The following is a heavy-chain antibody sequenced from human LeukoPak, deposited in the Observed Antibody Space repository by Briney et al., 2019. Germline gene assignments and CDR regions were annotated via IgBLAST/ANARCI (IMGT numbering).Heavy chain of an antibody. D-gene: IGHD1-26*01. CDR1: GYTFISYG. Sequence: ASVKVSCKPSGYTFISYGISWVRQAPGQGLEWMGWISAYNGNANYAQKLQGRVTMTTDTSTSTAYMELRGLRSDDTAVYYCARVVGGSYYSANCFDYWGQGTLVTVSS. V-gene: IGHV1-18*01. CDR3: ARVVGGSYYSANCFDY. CDR2: ISAYNGNA. J-gene: IGHJ4*02.